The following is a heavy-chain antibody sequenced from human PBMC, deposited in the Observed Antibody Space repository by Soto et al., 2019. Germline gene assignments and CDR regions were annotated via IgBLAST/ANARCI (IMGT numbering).Heavy chain of an antibody. CDR3: AAALCSGGNCYLFFDY. V-gene: IGHV1-58*01. J-gene: IGHJ4*02. CDR1: GFTFTSSA. Sequence: SVKVSSKASGFTFTSSAVQSGRQARGERLEWIGWIVVGSGNTNYAQKFQERVTITRDMSTSTAYMELSSLRSEDTAVYFCAAALCSGGNCYLFFDYWGQGTLVTVSS. CDR2: IVVGSGNT. D-gene: IGHD2-15*01.